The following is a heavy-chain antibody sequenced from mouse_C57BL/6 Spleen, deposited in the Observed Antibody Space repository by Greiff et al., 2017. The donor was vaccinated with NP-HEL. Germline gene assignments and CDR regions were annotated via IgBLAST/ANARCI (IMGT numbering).Heavy chain of an antibody. J-gene: IGHJ2*01. CDR3: ARTARIKY. D-gene: IGHD1-2*01. V-gene: IGHV3-2*02. Sequence: EVQLQQSGPGLVKPSQSLSLTCTVTGYSITSGYGWNWIRQFPGNKLEWMGYISYSGSTNYNPSLKSRISITRDTSKNQFVLQLNSVATEDRATYYCARTARIKYWGQGTTLTVSS. CDR2: ISYSGST. CDR1: GYSITSGYG.